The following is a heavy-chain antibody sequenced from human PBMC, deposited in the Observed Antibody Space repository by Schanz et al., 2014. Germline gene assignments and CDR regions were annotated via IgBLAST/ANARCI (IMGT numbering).Heavy chain of an antibody. Sequence: QVQLQQWGAGLLKPSETLSLTCAVYGGSFSGYYWTWIRQPPGKGLEWIGEIHHSGSTNYNPSLKSRVTIQMDTSKTQFSLKLSSVTAADTAVYYCARGEWSTSQFDYWGHGTLVTVSS. D-gene: IGHD2-2*01. CDR3: ARGEWSTSQFDY. V-gene: IGHV4-34*01. CDR2: IHHSGST. J-gene: IGHJ4*01. CDR1: GGSFSGYY.